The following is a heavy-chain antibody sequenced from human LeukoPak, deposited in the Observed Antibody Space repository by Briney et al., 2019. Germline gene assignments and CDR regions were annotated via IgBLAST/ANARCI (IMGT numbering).Heavy chain of an antibody. Sequence: SETLSLTCTVSGGSISSGGYYWSWIRQHPGKGLEWIGYIYYSGSTYYNPSLKSRVTISVDTSKNQFSLNLNSVTAADTAVYYCARGDGYNLGYLESWGQGILVTVSS. V-gene: IGHV4-31*03. CDR2: IYYSGST. CDR1: GGSISSGGYY. CDR3: ARGDGYNLGYLES. J-gene: IGHJ4*02. D-gene: IGHD5-24*01.